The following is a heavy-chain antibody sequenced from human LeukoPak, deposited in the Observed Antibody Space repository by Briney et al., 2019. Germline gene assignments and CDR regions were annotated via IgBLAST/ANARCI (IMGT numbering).Heavy chain of an antibody. CDR1: GFTVSGNY. J-gene: IGHJ5*02. D-gene: IGHD5-12*01. Sequence: LRLSCAASGFTVSGNYMSWIRQHPGKGLEWIGYIYYSGSTYYNPSLKSRVTISVDTSKNQFSLKLSSVTAADTAVYFCARALHSGYEYDWFDPWGQGILVTVSS. V-gene: IGHV4-31*02. CDR3: ARALHSGYEYDWFDP. CDR2: IYYSGST.